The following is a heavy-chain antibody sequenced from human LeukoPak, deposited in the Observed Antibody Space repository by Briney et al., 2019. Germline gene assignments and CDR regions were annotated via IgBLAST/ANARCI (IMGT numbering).Heavy chain of an antibody. Sequence: SETLSLTCAVYGGSLSGYYWSWIRQPPGKGLEWIGEINHSGSTNYNPSLKSRVTISVDTSKNQFSLKLGSVTAADTAVYYRARFHTYSDRYDFWSGYHHYFDYWGQGTLVTVSS. J-gene: IGHJ4*02. V-gene: IGHV4-34*01. CDR3: ARFHTYSDRYDFWSGYHHYFDY. D-gene: IGHD3-3*01. CDR2: INHSGST. CDR1: GGSLSGYY.